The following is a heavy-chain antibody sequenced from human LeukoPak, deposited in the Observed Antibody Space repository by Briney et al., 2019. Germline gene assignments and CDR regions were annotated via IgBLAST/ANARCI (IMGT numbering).Heavy chain of an antibody. J-gene: IGHJ5*02. V-gene: IGHV4-38-2*02. D-gene: IGHD6-13*01. CDR3: ARAYSSSWYFNWFDP. CDR2: IYHSGST. CDR1: GYSISSGYY. Sequence: SETLSLTCTVSGYSISSGYYWGWLRQPPGRGLEWIGTIYHSGSTYHNPSLKSRVTISVDTSKNQFSLKLSSVTAADTAVYCARAYSSSWYFNWFDPWGQGTQVTVSS.